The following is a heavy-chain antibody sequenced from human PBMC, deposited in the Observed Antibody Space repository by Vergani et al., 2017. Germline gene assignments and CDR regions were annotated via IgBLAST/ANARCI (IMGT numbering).Heavy chain of an antibody. V-gene: IGHV4-4*02. J-gene: IGHJ5*02. CDR3: ARGGSSSWYGARWFDP. D-gene: IGHD6-13*01. Sequence: QVQLQESGPGLVKPSGTLSLTCAVSGGSISSSNWWSWVRQPPGKGLEWIGEIYHSGSTNYNPSLKSRVTISVDTSKNQFSLKLSSVTAADTAVYYCARGGSSSWYGARWFDPWGQGTLVTVSS. CDR2: IYHSGST. CDR1: GGSISSSNW.